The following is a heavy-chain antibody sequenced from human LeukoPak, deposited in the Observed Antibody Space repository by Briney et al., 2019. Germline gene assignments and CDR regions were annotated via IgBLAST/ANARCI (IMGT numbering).Heavy chain of an antibody. CDR3: AKDTLYRHKYSAPTTFDY. D-gene: IGHD1-26*01. J-gene: IGHJ4*02. CDR2: ISWNSGSI. CDR1: GFTFDDYA. Sequence: GGSLRLSCAASGFTFDDYAMHWVRHAPGKGLEWVSGISWNSGSIGYADSVKGRFTISRDNAKNSLYLQMNSLRAEDTALYYCAKDTLYRHKYSAPTTFDYWGQGTLVTVSS. V-gene: IGHV3-9*01.